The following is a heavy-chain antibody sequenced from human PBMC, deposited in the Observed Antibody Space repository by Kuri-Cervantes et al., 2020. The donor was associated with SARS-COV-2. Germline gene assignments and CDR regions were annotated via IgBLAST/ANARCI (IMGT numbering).Heavy chain of an antibody. CDR2: ISSSSSYI. Sequence: GESLKISCAASGFTLSSYSMNWVRQAPGKGLEWISSISSSSSYIYYADSVKGRFTISRDNTKNSLYLQMNSLRAEDTAVYYCARDVGGDSSGWYDYWGQGTLVTVSS. D-gene: IGHD6-19*01. CDR1: GFTLSSYS. J-gene: IGHJ4*02. CDR3: ARDVGGDSSGWYDY. V-gene: IGHV3-21*01.